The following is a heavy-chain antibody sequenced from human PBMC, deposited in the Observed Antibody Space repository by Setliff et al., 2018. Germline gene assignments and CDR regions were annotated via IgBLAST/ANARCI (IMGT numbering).Heavy chain of an antibody. J-gene: IGHJ6*03. CDR2: ISRGGNTI. CDR1: GFTFGDYY. CDR3: AKEAANYYYYMDV. Sequence: PGGSLRLSCSASGFTFGDYYMSWIRQAPGKGLEWVSYISRGGNTIYYADSVKGRFTVSRDNAKNSLYLQMGSLRAEDTAVYYCAKEAANYYYYMDVWGKGTTVTVSS. V-gene: IGHV3-11*04. D-gene: IGHD2-15*01.